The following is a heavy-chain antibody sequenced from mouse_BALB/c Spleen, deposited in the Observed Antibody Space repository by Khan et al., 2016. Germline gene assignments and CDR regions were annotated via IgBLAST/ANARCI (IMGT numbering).Heavy chain of an antibody. D-gene: IGHD6-2*01. CDR2: IYLVVGDT. Sequence: QVQLQQSGAELVRPGSSVKISCKASGYAFSSYWLNWVKQRPGQGLEWIGQIYLVVGDTNYNGKFKGKATLTADTSSSTAYMPLSSLSSEDSAVSFGAILSVARDSMDYGFQGTTVTFSS. CDR3: AILSVARDSMDY. CDR1: GYAFSSYW. V-gene: IGHV1-80*01. J-gene: IGHJ4*01.